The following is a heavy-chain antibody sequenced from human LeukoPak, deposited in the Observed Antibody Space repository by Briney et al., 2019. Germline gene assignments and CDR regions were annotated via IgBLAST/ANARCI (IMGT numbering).Heavy chain of an antibody. V-gene: IGHV4-59*08. CDR3: ARQSIEDALDS. CDR1: GGSISSYY. CDR2: IYYSGST. J-gene: IGHJ3*02. Sequence: PSETLSLTCTVSGGSISSYYWSWIRQPPGKGLEWIGYIYYSGSTNYNPSLKSRVTISVDTSKNQFSLKLSSVTAADTAVYYCARQSIEDALDSWGQGTMVTVSS. D-gene: IGHD6-6*01.